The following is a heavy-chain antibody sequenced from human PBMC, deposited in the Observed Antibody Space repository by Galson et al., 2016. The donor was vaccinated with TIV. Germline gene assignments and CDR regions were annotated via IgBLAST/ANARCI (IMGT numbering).Heavy chain of an antibody. V-gene: IGHV4-30-4*01. D-gene: IGHD1-26*01. CDR1: GDSISDGDSY. CDR3: ARGNLKYYHAFDV. J-gene: IGHJ6*02. Sequence: TLSLTCSVFGDSISDGDSYWSWIRQPPGKGLEWIGYIFYSGTTYNSPSLKSRLTMSIDRSKNQFSLKLNSVTAADTAVYYCARGNLKYYHAFDVWGPGTTVTVSS. CDR2: IFYSGTT.